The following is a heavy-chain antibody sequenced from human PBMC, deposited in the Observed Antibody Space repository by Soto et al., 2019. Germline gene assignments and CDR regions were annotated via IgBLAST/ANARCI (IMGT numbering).Heavy chain of an antibody. J-gene: IGHJ4*02. D-gene: IGHD6-13*01. CDR2: IYPGDSDT. Sequence: PGVLQRVPRRGSWYSFVSYGSGWVRKKHGKGLEWMGIIYPGDSDTRYSPSFQGQVTIPADKSINTASLQWSSLKASDTSMYYCARGFSGYTSSWPYWGQGTLVTVSS. CDR3: ARGFSGYTSSWPY. CDR1: WYSFVSYG. V-gene: IGHV5-51*01.